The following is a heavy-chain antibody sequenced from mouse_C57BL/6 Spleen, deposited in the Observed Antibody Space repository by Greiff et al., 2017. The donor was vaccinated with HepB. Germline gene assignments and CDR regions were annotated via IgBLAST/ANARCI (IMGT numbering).Heavy chain of an antibody. V-gene: IGHV1-69*01. CDR3: ASGLRLWLAY. D-gene: IGHD2-4*01. Sequence: VQLQQPGAELVMPGASVKLSCKASGYTFTSYWMHWVKQRPGQGLEWIGEIDPSDSYTNYNHKFTGKSTLTVDKSSSTAYMQLSSLRSEDSAVSYCASGLRLWLAYWGQGTLVTVSA. CDR2: IDPSDSYT. CDR1: GYTFTSYW. J-gene: IGHJ3*01.